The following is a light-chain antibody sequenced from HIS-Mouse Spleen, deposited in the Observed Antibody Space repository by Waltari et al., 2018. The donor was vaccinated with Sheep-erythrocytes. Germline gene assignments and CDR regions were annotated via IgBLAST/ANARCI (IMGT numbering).Light chain of an antibody. CDR2: QDS. V-gene: IGLV3-1*01. J-gene: IGLJ2*01. CDR1: KLWDKY. CDR3: QAWDSSTEV. Sequence: SYELTQPPSVSVSPGQTASITCSGDKLWDKYACWYQQKPGQSPVLVIYQDSKRPSGIPERFAGSNAGNTATLTISGTQAIDEADYYCQAWDSSTEVFGGGTKLTVL.